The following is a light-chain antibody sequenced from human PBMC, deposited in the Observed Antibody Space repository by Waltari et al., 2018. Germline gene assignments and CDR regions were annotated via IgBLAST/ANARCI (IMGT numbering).Light chain of an antibody. V-gene: IGKV1-NL1*01. J-gene: IGKJ4*01. CDR2: DAS. Sequence: DVQLTQSPSSLPASVGDRFPITCRASQDIDNSLAWYQQRPGKAPRLLLYDASKLQSGVPARFRGSGSGTDYTLTISNLQPEDFAIYYCQQYYTTLLTFGGGTRVEI. CDR1: QDIDNS. CDR3: QQYYTTLLT.